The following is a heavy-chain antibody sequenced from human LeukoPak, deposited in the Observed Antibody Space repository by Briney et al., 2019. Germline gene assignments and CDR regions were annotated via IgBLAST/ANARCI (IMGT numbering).Heavy chain of an antibody. V-gene: IGHV1-69*13. CDR3: ARAPPTGYDAFDI. CDR2: IIPIFGTA. J-gene: IGHJ3*02. Sequence: SVKVSCKVSGYTLTELSMHWVRQAPGQGLEWMGGIIPIFGTANYAQKFQGRVTITADESTSTAYMELSSLRSEDTAVYYCARAPPTGYDAFDIWGQGTMVTVSS. D-gene: IGHD3-22*01. CDR1: GYTLTELS.